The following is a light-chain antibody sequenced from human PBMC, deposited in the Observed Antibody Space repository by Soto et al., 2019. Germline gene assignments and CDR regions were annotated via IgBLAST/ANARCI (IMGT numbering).Light chain of an antibody. CDR3: HQYDDGPYT. Sequence: DIQLTQSPSSLSAYVGDSATITCRASQGISSFLAWYQQKPGKAPKLLIYAASTLQSGVPSRFSGSGSGTEFTLTISSLQSEDFAVYYCHQYDDGPYTFGQGTKVDIK. CDR2: AAS. J-gene: IGKJ2*01. CDR1: QGISSF. V-gene: IGKV1-9*01.